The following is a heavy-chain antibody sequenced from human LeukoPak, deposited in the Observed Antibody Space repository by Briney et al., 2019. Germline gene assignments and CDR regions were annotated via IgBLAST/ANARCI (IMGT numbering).Heavy chain of an antibody. D-gene: IGHD3-10*01. J-gene: IGHJ4*02. CDR1: GFSFSTYS. CDR2: ISRNSRYI. V-gene: IGHV3-21*01. Sequence: PGGSLRLSCAASGFSFSTYSMNWVRQAPGKGLEWVSSISRNSRYIYYADSMRGRFTISRDNAKNTLYLQMNSLRAEDTAVYYCARDLYYYGSGSYYPCDYWGQGTLVTVSS. CDR3: ARDLYYYGSGSYYPCDY.